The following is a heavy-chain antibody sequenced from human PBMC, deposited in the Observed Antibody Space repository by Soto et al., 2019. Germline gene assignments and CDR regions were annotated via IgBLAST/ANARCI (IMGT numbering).Heavy chain of an antibody. J-gene: IGHJ3*01. V-gene: IGHV3-30*18. CDR2: ISYDGSNK. D-gene: IGHD3-10*01. CDR3: AKDSGLPRFGTLIHALDL. Sequence: GGSLRLSCAASGFTFSSYGMHWVRQAPGKGLEWVAVISYDGSNKYYADSVKGRFTISRDNSKNTLYLQLNSLRDDDAAMYYCAKDSGLPRFGTLIHALDLWGQGTMVTVSS. CDR1: GFTFSSYG.